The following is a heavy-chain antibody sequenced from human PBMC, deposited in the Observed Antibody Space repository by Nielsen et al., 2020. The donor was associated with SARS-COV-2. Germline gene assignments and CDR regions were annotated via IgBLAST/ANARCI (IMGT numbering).Heavy chain of an antibody. CDR3: AVATIVAYPYYGMDV. D-gene: IGHD5-24*01. CDR1: GFIFSDYY. J-gene: IGHJ6*02. CDR2: IYSFGTT. Sequence: GGSLRLSCAASGFIFSDYYMSWVRQAPGKGLEWVSVIYSFGTTYYADSVKGRFTISRHISKNMLYLQMSSLRAEDTAVYYCAVATIVAYPYYGMDVWGQGTTVTVSS. V-gene: IGHV3-53*04.